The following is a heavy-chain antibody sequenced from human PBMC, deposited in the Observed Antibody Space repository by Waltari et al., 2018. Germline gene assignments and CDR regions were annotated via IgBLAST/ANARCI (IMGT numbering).Heavy chain of an antibody. CDR2: IYYSGST. CDR1: GGSISSGDYY. D-gene: IGHD3-3*01. V-gene: IGHV4-30-4*08. Sequence: QVQLQESGPGLVKPSQTLSLTCTVSGGSISSGDYYWSWIRQPPGKGLEWIGYIYYSGSTYYNPSLKSRVTISVDTSKNQFSLKLSSVTAADTAVYYYARAGFWSGYPFDYWGQGTLVTVSS. CDR3: ARAGFWSGYPFDY. J-gene: IGHJ4*02.